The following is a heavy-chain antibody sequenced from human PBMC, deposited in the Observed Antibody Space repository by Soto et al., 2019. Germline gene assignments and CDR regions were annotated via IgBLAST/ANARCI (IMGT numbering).Heavy chain of an antibody. Sequence: EVQLVESGGALVQPGVSLRLSCAAAGFTVSTNYMTWVRQAPGKGLEWVSVMFYGGSTYYAASVKGRFTISRDDSKDKLYLQIYSQRAEDTDVYYRATTGMGLTLYYYYHGMDVWGQGTTVTVSS. J-gene: IGHJ6*02. V-gene: IGHV3-66*01. CDR1: GFTVSTNY. D-gene: IGHD1-26*01. CDR2: MFYGGST. CDR3: ATTGMGLTLYYYYHGMDV.